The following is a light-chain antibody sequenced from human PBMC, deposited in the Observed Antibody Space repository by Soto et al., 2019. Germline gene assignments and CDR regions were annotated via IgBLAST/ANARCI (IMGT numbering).Light chain of an antibody. J-gene: IGKJ5*01. CDR1: QNILSN. CDR2: GAS. CDR3: QQYNNWPIT. Sequence: EIVMTQSPATLSVSPGERATLSCRASQNILSNLAWYQQKPGQAPRLLIYGASTRATGIPARFSGSGSGTKFTLTISSLQSEDFEIYYCQQYNNWPITFGQGTRLEIK. V-gene: IGKV3-15*01.